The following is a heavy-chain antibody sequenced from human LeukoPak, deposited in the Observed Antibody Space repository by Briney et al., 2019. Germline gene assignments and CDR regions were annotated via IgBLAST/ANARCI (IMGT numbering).Heavy chain of an antibody. V-gene: IGHV3-66*01. CDR3: ARDLGGNAFDI. Sequence: PGGSLRLSCTASGFTVSSNYMSWVRQAPGEGLEWVSVIYSGGSTYYADSVKGRFTISRDNSKNTLYLQMNSLRAEDTAVYYCARDLGGNAFDIWGQGTMVTVSS. CDR1: GFTVSSNY. CDR2: IYSGGST. D-gene: IGHD3-16*01. J-gene: IGHJ3*02.